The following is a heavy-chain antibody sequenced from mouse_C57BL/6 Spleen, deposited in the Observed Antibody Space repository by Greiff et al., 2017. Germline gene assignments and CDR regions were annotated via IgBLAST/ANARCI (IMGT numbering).Heavy chain of an antibody. CDR1: GYAFSSSW. CDR3: ARDDYYGSRFAY. J-gene: IGHJ3*01. V-gene: IGHV1-82*01. Sequence: QVQLQQSGPELVKPGASVKISCKASGYAFSSSWMNWVKQRPGKGLEWIGRIYPGDGDTNYNGKFKGKATLTADKSSSTAYMQLSSLTSEDSAVYFYARDDYYGSRFAYWGQGTLVTVSA. CDR2: IYPGDGDT. D-gene: IGHD1-1*01.